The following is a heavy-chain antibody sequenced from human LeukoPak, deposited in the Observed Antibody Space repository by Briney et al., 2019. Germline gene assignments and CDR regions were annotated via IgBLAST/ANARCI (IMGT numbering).Heavy chain of an antibody. V-gene: IGHV4-31*03. J-gene: IGHJ5*02. Sequence: SETLSLTCTVPGGSISSGGYYWSWIRQHPGKGLEWIGYIYYSGSTYYNPSLKSRVTISVDTSKNQFSLKLSSVTAADTAVYYCASYSCLGSCYHPFYNWFDPWGQGTLVTVSS. CDR3: ASYSCLGSCYHPFYNWFDP. D-gene: IGHD2-15*01. CDR2: IYYSGST. CDR1: GGSISSGGYY.